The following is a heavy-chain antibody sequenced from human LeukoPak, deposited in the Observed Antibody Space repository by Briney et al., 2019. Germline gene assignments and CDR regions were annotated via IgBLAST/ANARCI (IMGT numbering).Heavy chain of an antibody. CDR1: GYTFTGYY. J-gene: IGHJ4*02. CDR3: ARDLRYYDFWSGNDY. V-gene: IGHV1-2*02. D-gene: IGHD3-3*01. Sequence: ASVKVSCKASGYTFTGYYMHWVRQASGQGLEWMGWINPNSGGTNYAQKFQGRVTMTRDTSISTAYMELSRLRSDDTAVYYCARDLRYYDFWSGNDYWGQGTLVTVSS. CDR2: INPNSGGT.